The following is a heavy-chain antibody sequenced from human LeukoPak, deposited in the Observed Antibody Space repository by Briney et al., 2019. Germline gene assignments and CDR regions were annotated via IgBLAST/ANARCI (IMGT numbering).Heavy chain of an antibody. CDR1: GFTFSSYA. Sequence: GGSLRLSCAASGFTFSSYAMHWVRQAPGKGLEWVAVISYDGSNKYYADSVKGRFTISRDNSKNTLYLQMNSLRAEDTAVYYCARDRHYYDSSGYYLSDAFDIWGQGTMVTVSS. D-gene: IGHD3-22*01. V-gene: IGHV3-30-3*01. CDR2: ISYDGSNK. CDR3: ARDRHYYDSSGYYLSDAFDI. J-gene: IGHJ3*02.